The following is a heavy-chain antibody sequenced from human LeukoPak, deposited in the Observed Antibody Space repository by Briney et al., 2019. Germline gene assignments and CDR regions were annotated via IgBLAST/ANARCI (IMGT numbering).Heavy chain of an antibody. CDR1: GFTFSSSA. CDR2: ISGSGGST. Sequence: PGGSLRLSRAASGFTFSSSATSWVRQPPGKGMGWVSAISGSGGSTYYADSVNGRFTISRDNSKNTLYLQMNGLRAEDTAVYYCAKGGYCSSTSCYGDYWGQGTLVTVSS. D-gene: IGHD2-2*01. J-gene: IGHJ4*02. CDR3: AKGGYCSSTSCYGDY. V-gene: IGHV3-23*01.